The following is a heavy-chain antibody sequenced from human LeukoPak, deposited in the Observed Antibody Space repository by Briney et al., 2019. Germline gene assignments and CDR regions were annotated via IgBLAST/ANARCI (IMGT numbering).Heavy chain of an antibody. D-gene: IGHD6-19*01. J-gene: IGHJ3*02. CDR2: IYYSGST. CDR3: ARGGSAWADAFDI. Sequence: PSDTLSLTCTLSGVSIRSYYWSWLRPPPGKGLEWLGYIYYSGSTDHNPSLKKRATISGDTSKNQLPLKLSSVTAADTAVYYCARGGSAWADAFDIWGQGTMVTVSS. V-gene: IGHV4-59*07. CDR1: GVSIRSYY.